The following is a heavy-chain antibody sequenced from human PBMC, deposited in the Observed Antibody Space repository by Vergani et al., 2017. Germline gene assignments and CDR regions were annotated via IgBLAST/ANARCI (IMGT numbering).Heavy chain of an antibody. CDR1: GGSVSSASYY. CDR3: MSWYFDTNFDY. V-gene: IGHV4-61*01. CDR2: IYYSGRT. D-gene: IGHD6-13*01. J-gene: IGHJ4*02. Sequence: QVQLQESGPGLVKPSETLSLTCTVSGGSVSSASYYWSWIRQPPGKGLEWIGYIYYSGRTNYNPSRKSRITISLDTSKNQFSLRLRSVTAADTAVYYCMSWYFDTNFDYWGEGALVTGSS.